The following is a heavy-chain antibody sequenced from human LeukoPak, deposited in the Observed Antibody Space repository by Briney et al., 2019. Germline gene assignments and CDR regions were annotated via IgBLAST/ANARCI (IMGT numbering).Heavy chain of an antibody. CDR2: INPDGSRI. CDR3: ARNHGDY. D-gene: IGHD1-14*01. CDR1: GFTFSTYW. Sequence: GGSLRLSCAASGFTFSTYWMHWVRQAPGKGLVWVSRINPDGSRISYADSVKGRFTISRDNAKNSLYLQMNSLRAEDTAVYYCARNHGDYWGQGTLVTVSS. V-gene: IGHV3-74*01. J-gene: IGHJ4*02.